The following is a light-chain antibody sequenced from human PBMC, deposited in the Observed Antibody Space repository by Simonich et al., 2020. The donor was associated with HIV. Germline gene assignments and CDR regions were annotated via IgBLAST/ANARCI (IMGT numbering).Light chain of an antibody. CDR3: MQGIHFPYT. J-gene: IGKJ2*01. V-gene: IGKV2-29*02. Sequence: EIVMTQTALSLSVTPGQPASISCKSSQGLLHSDGMTYLYWYLQKPGQSPHLLIYELSSRFSVGPDRFSGSGSGTDFTRHIRRVEAEDVGVYYCMQGIHFPYTFGQGTKVEIK. CDR2: ELS. CDR1: QGLLHSDGMTY.